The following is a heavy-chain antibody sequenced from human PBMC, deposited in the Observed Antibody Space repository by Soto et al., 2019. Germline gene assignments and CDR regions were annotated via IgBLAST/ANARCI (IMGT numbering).Heavy chain of an antibody. Sequence: GASVKASCKTSGYTFASYAIHWVRQAPGQSLEYMGWIHAGNGNTKYSQKFRDRVTITRDTSATTAYMELSSLTSEDTALYYCARLSHSSGYDMPYFQYWGHGTLVTVSS. V-gene: IGHV1-3*01. J-gene: IGHJ1*01. D-gene: IGHD3-22*01. CDR3: ARLSHSSGYDMPYFQY. CDR1: GYTFASYA. CDR2: IHAGNGNT.